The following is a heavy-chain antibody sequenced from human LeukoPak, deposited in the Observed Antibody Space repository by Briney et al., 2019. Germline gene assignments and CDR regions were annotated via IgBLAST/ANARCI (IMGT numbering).Heavy chain of an antibody. CDR3: ARDGVGDFGAFDI. V-gene: IGHV1-69*01. CDR2: IVPIFGTA. D-gene: IGHD3-10*01. J-gene: IGHJ3*02. CDR1: GGTFSSYA. Sequence: SVKVSCKASGGTFSSYAISWVRQAPGQGLEWMGGIVPIFGTANYAQKFQGRVTITADESTSTAYMELSSLRSEDTAVYYCARDGVGDFGAFDIWGQGTMVTVPS.